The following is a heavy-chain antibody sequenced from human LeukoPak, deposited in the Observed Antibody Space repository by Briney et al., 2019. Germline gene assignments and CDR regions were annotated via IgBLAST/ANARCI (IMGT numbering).Heavy chain of an antibody. D-gene: IGHD6-19*01. CDR3: ATRFDSSGWNNWFDP. Sequence: ASVKVSCKVSGYTLTELSMHWVRQAPGKGLEWMGGFDPEDGETIYAQKFQGRVTMTEDTSTDTAYMELSSLRSEDTAVYYCATRFDSSGWNNWFDPWGQGTLVTVSS. CDR1: GYTLTELS. V-gene: IGHV1-24*01. J-gene: IGHJ5*02. CDR2: FDPEDGET.